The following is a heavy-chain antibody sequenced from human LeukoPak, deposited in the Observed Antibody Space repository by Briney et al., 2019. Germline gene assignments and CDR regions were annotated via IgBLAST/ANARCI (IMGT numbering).Heavy chain of an antibody. V-gene: IGHV4-59*01. CDR3: ARGIRGYSYGSFDY. J-gene: IGHJ4*02. CDR1: GGSISSYY. Sequence: KPSETLSLTCTVSGGSISSYYWSWIRQPPGKGLEWIGYIYYSGSTNYNPSLKSRVTISVDTSKNQFSLKLSSVTAADTAVYYCARGIRGYSYGSFDYWGQGTLVTVSS. CDR2: IYYSGST. D-gene: IGHD5-18*01.